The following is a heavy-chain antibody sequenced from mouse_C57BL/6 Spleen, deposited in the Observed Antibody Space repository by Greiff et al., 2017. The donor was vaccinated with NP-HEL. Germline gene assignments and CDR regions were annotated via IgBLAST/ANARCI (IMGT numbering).Heavy chain of an antibody. J-gene: IGHJ4*01. CDR2: ISYDGSN. CDR1: GYSITSGYY. CDR3: ARDEEAMDC. V-gene: IGHV3-6*01. Sequence: EVKLMESGPGLVKPSQSLSLTCSVTGYSITSGYYWNWIRQFPGNKLEWMGYISYDGSNNYNPSLKNRISITRDTSKNQFCLKLNSVTTEDTATYYCARDEEAMDCWGQGTSVTVAS.